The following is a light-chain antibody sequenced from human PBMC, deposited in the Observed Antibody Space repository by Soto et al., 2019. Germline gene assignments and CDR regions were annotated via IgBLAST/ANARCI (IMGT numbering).Light chain of an antibody. Sequence: DIQMTQSPSTLSSFVGDRVTITCRASQSISSWLAWYQQKPGKAPKLLIYDASSLESGVPSRFSGSGSGTEFTLTISSLQPDDFATYYCQQYNNYPLTFGQGTKVDIK. CDR2: DAS. V-gene: IGKV1-5*01. CDR1: QSISSW. CDR3: QQYNNYPLT. J-gene: IGKJ1*01.